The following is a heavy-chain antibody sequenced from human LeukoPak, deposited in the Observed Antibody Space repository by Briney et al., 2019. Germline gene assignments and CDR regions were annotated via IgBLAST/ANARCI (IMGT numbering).Heavy chain of an antibody. D-gene: IGHD3-16*01. Sequence: GGSLRLSCAASGFTFRSYGMSWVRQAPGKGLEWVSAISGSGGSTYYADSVKGRFTISRDNSKNTLYLQMNSLRAEDTAVYYCAKAMGYYVWGRNFDYWGQGTLVTVSS. CDR3: AKAMGYYVWGRNFDY. J-gene: IGHJ4*02. V-gene: IGHV3-23*01. CDR1: GFTFRSYG. CDR2: ISGSGGST.